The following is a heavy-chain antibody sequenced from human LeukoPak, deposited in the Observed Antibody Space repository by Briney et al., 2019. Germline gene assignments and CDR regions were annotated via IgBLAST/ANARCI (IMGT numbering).Heavy chain of an antibody. J-gene: IGHJ4*02. CDR1: GFTFSSYS. CDR2: IIISISYI. Sequence: PGGSLRLACAASGFTFSSYSINWVRQPPGKGRGWVSSIIISISYINYADSVKGRFTISRDNAKNSLYLQMNSLRAADTAVYDCARDSDSGYGPFASWGQGTLVTVSS. D-gene: IGHD5-12*01. V-gene: IGHV3-21*01. CDR3: ARDSDSGYGPFAS.